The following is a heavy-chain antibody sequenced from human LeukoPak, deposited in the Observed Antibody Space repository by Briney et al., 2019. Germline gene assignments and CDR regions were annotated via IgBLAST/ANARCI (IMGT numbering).Heavy chain of an antibody. CDR3: ARDGVITMVRGVIPLIDY. D-gene: IGHD3-10*01. CDR1: GYTFTSYG. Sequence: GASVTVSCKASGYTFTSYGISWVRQAPGQGLEWMGWISAYNGNTNYAQKLQGRVTMTTDTSTSTAYMELRSLRSDDTAVYYCARDGVITMVRGVIPLIDYWGQGTLVTVSS. J-gene: IGHJ4*02. V-gene: IGHV1-18*04. CDR2: ISAYNGNT.